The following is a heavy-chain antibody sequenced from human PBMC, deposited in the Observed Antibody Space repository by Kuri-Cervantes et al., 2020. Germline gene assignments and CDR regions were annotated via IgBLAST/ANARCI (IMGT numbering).Heavy chain of an antibody. CDR1: GGSISSYY. V-gene: IGHV4-59*01. D-gene: IGHD3-22*01. J-gene: IGHJ4*02. CDR2: IYYSGST. Sequence: GSLRLSCTVSGGSISSYYWSWIRQPPGKGLEWIGYIYYSGSTNYNPSLKSRVTISVDTSKNQFSLKLSSVTAADTAVYYCAKDLGGFLTYYYDSSGQIEDPTGVYFDYWGQGTLVTVSS. CDR3: AKDLGGFLTYYYDSSGQIEDPTGVYFDY.